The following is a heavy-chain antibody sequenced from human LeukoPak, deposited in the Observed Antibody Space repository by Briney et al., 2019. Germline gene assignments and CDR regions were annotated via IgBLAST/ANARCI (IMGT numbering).Heavy chain of an antibody. CDR1: GFTFSSYA. CDR3: AKDGYSYGDEYYFDY. J-gene: IGHJ4*02. D-gene: IGHD5-18*01. Sequence: GGSLRLSCAASGFTFSSYAMSWVRQAPGKGLEWVSAISGSGGSTYYADSVKGRFTISRDNPKNTLYLQMNSLRAEDTAVYYCAKDGYSYGDEYYFDYWGQGTLVTVSS. CDR2: ISGSGGST. V-gene: IGHV3-23*01.